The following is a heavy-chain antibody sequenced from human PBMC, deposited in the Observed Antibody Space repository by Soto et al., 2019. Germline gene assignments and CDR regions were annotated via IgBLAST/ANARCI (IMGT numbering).Heavy chain of an antibody. J-gene: IGHJ4*02. Sequence: QVQLVQSGAEVKKPGSSVKVSCKASGGTFSSYAFSWVRQAPGQGLEWMGGIIPIFGTANYAQKFQGRVTITAEESTSTAYMELSSLRSEDTAVYYCASPGGRSSTVTTYFDFWGQGTLVTVSS. D-gene: IGHD4-17*01. V-gene: IGHV1-69*01. CDR3: ASPGGRSSTVTTYFDF. CDR1: GGTFSSYA. CDR2: IIPIFGTA.